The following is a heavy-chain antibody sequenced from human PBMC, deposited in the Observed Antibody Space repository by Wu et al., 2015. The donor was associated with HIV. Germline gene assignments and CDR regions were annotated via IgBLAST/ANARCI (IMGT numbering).Heavy chain of an antibody. V-gene: IGHV1-18*01. CDR1: GPSFDNFP. Sequence: QVQLVQSGAEMKKSGSSVKVSCKASGPSFDNFPINWVRQAPGQGLEWMGGISGYNGNTNYAQKFQGRVTMTTDTSTSTAYMELRSLRSDDTAVYYCARTHSSGWLTGYFDYWGQGTLVTVSS. CDR3: ARTHSSGWLTGYFDY. CDR2: ISGYNGNT. D-gene: IGHD6-19*01. J-gene: IGHJ4*02.